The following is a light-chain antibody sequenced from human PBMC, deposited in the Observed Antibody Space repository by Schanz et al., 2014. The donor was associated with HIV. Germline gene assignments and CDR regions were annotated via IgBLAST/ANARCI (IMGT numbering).Light chain of an antibody. CDR3: AAWDDSLKGPM. CDR1: SSNIGSNT. V-gene: IGLV1-44*01. CDR2: SND. J-gene: IGLJ3*02. Sequence: QFVLTQPPSASGTPGQRVTISCSGSSSNIGSNTVNWYQQLPGMAPKLLIYSNDQRPSGVPDRFSGSKSGTSASLAISGLQSEDEADYHCAAWDDSLKGPMFGGGTKLTVL.